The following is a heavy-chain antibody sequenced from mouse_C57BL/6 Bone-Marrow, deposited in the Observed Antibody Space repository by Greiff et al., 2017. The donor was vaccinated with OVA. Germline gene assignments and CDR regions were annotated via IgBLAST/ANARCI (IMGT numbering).Heavy chain of an antibody. D-gene: IGHD2-3*01. Sequence: EVQLQQSGPELVKPGASVKISCKASGYTFTDYYMNWVKQSHGKSLEWIGDINPNNGGTSYNQKFKGKATLTVDKSSSTAYMELRSLTSEDSAVYYCAREDGSPYFDVWGTGTTVTVSS. CDR3: AREDGSPYFDV. CDR1: GYTFTDYY. CDR2: INPNNGGT. J-gene: IGHJ1*03. V-gene: IGHV1-26*01.